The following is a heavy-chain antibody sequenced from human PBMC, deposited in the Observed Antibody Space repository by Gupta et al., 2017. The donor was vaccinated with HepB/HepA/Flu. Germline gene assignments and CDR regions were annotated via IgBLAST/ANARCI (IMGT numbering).Heavy chain of an antibody. Sequence: QVQLVESGGGVVQPGRSLILSCAASGFTFSSSGLHWVRQAPGKGLEWVAVISYEGSNKYYADSVKGRFTSSRDNSKNTLYLQMNSLRAEDTAVYYCAKDYYDSSEDRGRTDYYYGMDVWGQGTTVTVSS. CDR1: GFTFSSSG. V-gene: IGHV3-30*18. CDR3: AKDYYDSSEDRGRTDYYYGMDV. J-gene: IGHJ6*02. D-gene: IGHD3-22*01. CDR2: ISYEGSNK.